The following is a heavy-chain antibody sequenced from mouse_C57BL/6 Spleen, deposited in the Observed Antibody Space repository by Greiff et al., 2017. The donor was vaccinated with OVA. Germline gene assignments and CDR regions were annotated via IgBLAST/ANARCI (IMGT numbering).Heavy chain of an antibody. D-gene: IGHD2-2*01. CDR1: GYTFTDYE. Sequence: QVQLQQSGAELVRPGASVTLSCKASGYTFTDYEMHWVKQTPVHGLEWIGAIDPETGGTAYTQKFKGKAILTADKSSSTAYMELRSLTSEDAAVYYCTSYGYDEAWFAYWGQGTLVTVSA. J-gene: IGHJ3*01. CDR3: TSYGYDEAWFAY. V-gene: IGHV1-15*01. CDR2: IDPETGGT.